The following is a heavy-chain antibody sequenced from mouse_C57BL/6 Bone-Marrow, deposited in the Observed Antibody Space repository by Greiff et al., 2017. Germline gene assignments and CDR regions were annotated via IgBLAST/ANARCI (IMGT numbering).Heavy chain of an antibody. J-gene: IGHJ4*01. D-gene: IGHD2-2*01. CDR1: GFSLTSYA. CDR2: IWTGGGT. CDR3: ARGAYGYEGYYAMDY. Sequence: VKLVESGPGLVAPSQSLSITCTVSGFSLTSYAISWVRQPPGKGLEWLGVIWTGGGTNYNSALNSRLSISKDNSKSQVFLKMNSLQTDDTARYYCARGAYGYEGYYAMDYWGQGTSVTVSS. V-gene: IGHV2-9-1*01.